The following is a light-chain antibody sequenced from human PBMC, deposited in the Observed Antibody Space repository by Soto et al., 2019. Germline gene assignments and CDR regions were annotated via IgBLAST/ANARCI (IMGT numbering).Light chain of an antibody. V-gene: IGKV3-20*01. CDR3: QQYGSSIT. Sequence: EIVLTQSPGTLSLSPGERAKLSCGASQSLTNSFIAWYQQKPGQAPRLLIYDTSSRASGIPDRFSGSGSGTDFTPTISRLEPEDFAVYYCQQYGSSITFGQGTKVDIK. CDR2: DTS. J-gene: IGKJ1*01. CDR1: QSLTNSF.